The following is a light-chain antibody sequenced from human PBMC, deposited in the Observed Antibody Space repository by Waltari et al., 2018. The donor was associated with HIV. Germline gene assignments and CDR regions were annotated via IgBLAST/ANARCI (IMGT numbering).Light chain of an antibody. CDR1: SIDVGSYNL. V-gene: IGLV2-23*02. J-gene: IGLJ2*01. Sequence: QPALTQPASVSGSPGQPISISCTGASIDVGSYNLVSWYQQHPGKAPKLLLFEVSQRPSGVSNRFSGSKSGNTASLTISGLQADDEADYFCCLYVHSSSILFGGGTKLTVL. CDR3: CLYVHSSSIL. CDR2: EVS.